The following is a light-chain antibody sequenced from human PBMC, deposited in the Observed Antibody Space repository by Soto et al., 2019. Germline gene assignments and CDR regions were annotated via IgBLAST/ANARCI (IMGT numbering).Light chain of an antibody. V-gene: IGLV2-8*01. CDR2: DVT. Sequence: QSALTQPPSASGSPGQSVTISCTGTSSGVGTPGYVFWYQQHAGKAPKLLIYDVTNQPSEIPDRFSGSKSGTTASLTVSGLQAEDEADYYCMCWAGGNNWVFGGGTKVTVL. J-gene: IGLJ3*02. CDR3: MCWAGGNNWV. CDR1: SSGVGTPGY.